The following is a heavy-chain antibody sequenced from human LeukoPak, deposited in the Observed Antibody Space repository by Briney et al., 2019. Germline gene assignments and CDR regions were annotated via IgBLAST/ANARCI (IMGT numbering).Heavy chain of an antibody. D-gene: IGHD3-22*01. Sequence: SETLSLTCTVSGGSISSGSYYWSWIRQPAGKGLEWIGRIYTSGSTNYNPSLKSRVTMSVDTSKNQFSLKLSSVTAADTAVYYCARVVYYDSSGYSAFDYWGQGTLVTVSS. J-gene: IGHJ4*02. V-gene: IGHV4-61*02. CDR1: GGSISSGSYY. CDR3: ARVVYYDSSGYSAFDY. CDR2: IYTSGST.